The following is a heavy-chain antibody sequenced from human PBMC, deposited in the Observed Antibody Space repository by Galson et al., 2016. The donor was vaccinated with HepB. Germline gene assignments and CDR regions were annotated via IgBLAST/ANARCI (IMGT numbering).Heavy chain of an antibody. Sequence: SLRLSCAASGFTFNNYGINWVRQAPGKGLEWVAVISYDGNNRHYADAVKGRFTISRESFTNTVYLQMNSLRADDTAVYFCARVRGLLHYYYGMDVWGQGTTVTVSS. D-gene: IGHD3-10*01. CDR1: GFTFNNYG. J-gene: IGHJ6*02. V-gene: IGHV3-33*08. CDR3: ARVRGLLHYYYGMDV. CDR2: ISYDGNNR.